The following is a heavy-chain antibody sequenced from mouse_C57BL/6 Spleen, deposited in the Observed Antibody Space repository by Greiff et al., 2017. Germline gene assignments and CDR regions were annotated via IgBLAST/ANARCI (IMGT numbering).Heavy chain of an antibody. CDR1: GFIFSDYG. CDR2: ISSGSSTI. D-gene: IGHD2-3*01. CDR3: ARCGYYDYFDY. J-gene: IGHJ2*01. Sequence: VQGVESGGGLVKPGGSLKLSCAASGFIFSDYGMHWVRQAPEKGLEWVAYISSGSSTIYYADTVKGRFTISRDNAKNTLFLQMTSLRSEDTAMYYCARCGYYDYFDYWGQGTTLTVSS. V-gene: IGHV5-17*01.